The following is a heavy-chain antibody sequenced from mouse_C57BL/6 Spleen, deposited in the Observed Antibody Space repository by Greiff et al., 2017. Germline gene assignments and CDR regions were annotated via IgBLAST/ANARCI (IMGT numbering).Heavy chain of an antibody. CDR2: FYPGSGSI. Sequence: QVQLQQSGAELVKPGASVKLSCKASGYTFTEYTIHWVKQRSGQGLEWIGWFYPGSGSIKYNEKFKDKATLTADKSSSTVYMELSRLTSEDSAVYFCARHEEGPIYDGYYNYAMDYWGQGTSVTVSS. D-gene: IGHD2-3*01. CDR1: GYTFTEYT. CDR3: ARHEEGPIYDGYYNYAMDY. V-gene: IGHV1-62-2*01. J-gene: IGHJ4*01.